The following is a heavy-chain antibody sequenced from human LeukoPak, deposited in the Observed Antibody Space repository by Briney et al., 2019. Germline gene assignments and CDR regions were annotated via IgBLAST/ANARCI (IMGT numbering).Heavy chain of an antibody. J-gene: IGHJ3*02. D-gene: IGHD4-17*01. Sequence: PSETLPLTCAVYGGSFSGYYWSWIRQPPGKGLEWIGEINHSGSTNYDPSLKSRVTISVDTSKNQFSLKLNSVTAVDTAVYYCARKATTGPTKAAFDIWGQGTMVTVST. CDR1: GGSFSGYY. CDR2: INHSGST. CDR3: ARKATTGPTKAAFDI. V-gene: IGHV4-34*01.